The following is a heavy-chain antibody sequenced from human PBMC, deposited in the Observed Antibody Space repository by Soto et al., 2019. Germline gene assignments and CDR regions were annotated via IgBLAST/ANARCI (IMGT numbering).Heavy chain of an antibody. V-gene: IGHV4-39*01. CDR3: ARQPGSGGVCYRDDAFDV. CDR1: GGSISTSRNY. Sequence: LQLQESGPGLVKPSETLSLTCTVSGGSISTSRNYWGWIRQPPGKGLQWIGSVYSSRGTYYTPSLKSRLNISVDTSQSQFSLNLRSVSAADTAGYFCARQPGSGGVCYRDDAFDVWGQGTVVIVSS. D-gene: IGHD2-8*02. CDR2: VYSSRGT. J-gene: IGHJ3*01.